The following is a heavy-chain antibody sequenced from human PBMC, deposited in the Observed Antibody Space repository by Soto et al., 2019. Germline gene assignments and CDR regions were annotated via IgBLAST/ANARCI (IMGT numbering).Heavy chain of an antibody. V-gene: IGHV5-51*01. CDR3: AGGGVRGVITRTRDYYGMDV. CDR2: IYPGDSDT. D-gene: IGHD3-10*01. J-gene: IGHJ6*02. CDR1: GYSFTSYL. Sequence: PGESLKISCQGSGYSFTSYLIGWVRQMPGKGLEWMGIIYPGDSDTRYSPSFQGQVTISADKSISTAYLQWSSLKASDTAMYYCAGGGVRGVITRTRDYYGMDVWGQGTTVTVSS.